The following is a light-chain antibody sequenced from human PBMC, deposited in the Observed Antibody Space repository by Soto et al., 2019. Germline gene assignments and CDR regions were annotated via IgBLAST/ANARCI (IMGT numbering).Light chain of an antibody. Sequence: EIVLTQSTATLSLSPGERATLSCRASQSVSGYLAWYQQKPGQAPRLLIYDTSNRATGIPARFSGSGSGTDFTLTISSLEPEDFAVYYCHQRSNWPSTFGGGTKVEIK. CDR1: QSVSGY. V-gene: IGKV3-11*01. CDR2: DTS. CDR3: HQRSNWPST. J-gene: IGKJ4*01.